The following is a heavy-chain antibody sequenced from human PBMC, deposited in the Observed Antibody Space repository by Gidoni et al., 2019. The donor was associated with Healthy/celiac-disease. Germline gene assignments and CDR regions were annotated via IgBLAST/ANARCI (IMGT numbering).Heavy chain of an antibody. Sequence: EVQLVESGGGLVQPGRSLRLSGAASGFTFDDYAMHWVRQAPGKGLEWVSGISWNSGSIGYADSVKGRFTISRDNAKNSLYLQMNSLRAEDTALYYCAKDCGYSYGYIDYWGQGTLVTVSS. D-gene: IGHD5-18*01. CDR1: GFTFDDYA. V-gene: IGHV3-9*01. CDR2: ISWNSGSI. J-gene: IGHJ4*02. CDR3: AKDCGYSYGYIDY.